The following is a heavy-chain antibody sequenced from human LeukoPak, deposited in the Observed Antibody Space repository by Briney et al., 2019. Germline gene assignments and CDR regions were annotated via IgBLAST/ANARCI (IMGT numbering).Heavy chain of an antibody. J-gene: IGHJ3*02. CDR2: ISSSSSFI. Sequence: PGGSLRLSCAASGFTFSSYNMNWVRQTPGKGLEWVSSISSSSSFIYYADSVKGRFTISRDNAKNSLYLQMNSLRAEDTAVYYCARDVLIAADGVIRLDALDIWGQGTVVTVSS. CDR3: ARDVLIAADGVIRLDALDI. D-gene: IGHD6-13*01. CDR1: GFTFSSYN. V-gene: IGHV3-21*01.